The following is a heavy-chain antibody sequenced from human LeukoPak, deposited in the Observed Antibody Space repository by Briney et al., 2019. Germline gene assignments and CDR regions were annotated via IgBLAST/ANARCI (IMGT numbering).Heavy chain of an antibody. V-gene: IGHV5-51*01. D-gene: IGHD5-24*01. J-gene: IGHJ4*02. CDR2: IYPGDSDT. CDR1: GYSFTSYW. Sequence: GESLKISCKGSGYSFTSYWIGWVRQMPGKGLEWMGIIYPGDSDTRYSPSFQGQVTISADKSISTAYLQWSSLKASDTAMYYCARPRRWLQSGNYYFDYWGQGTWSPSPQ. CDR3: ARPRRWLQSGNYYFDY.